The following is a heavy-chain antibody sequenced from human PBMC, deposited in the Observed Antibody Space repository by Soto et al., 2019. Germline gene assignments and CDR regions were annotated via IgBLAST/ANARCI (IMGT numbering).Heavy chain of an antibody. Sequence: PSETLSLTCAVYGGSFSGYYWSWIRQPPGKGLEWIGEINHSGSTNYNPSLKSRVTISVDTSKNQFSLKLSSVTAADTAVYYCARGGPGQWLVAHFDYWGQGTLVTVSS. CDR3: ARGGPGQWLVAHFDY. CDR2: INHSGST. V-gene: IGHV4-34*01. J-gene: IGHJ4*02. CDR1: GGSFSGYY. D-gene: IGHD6-19*01.